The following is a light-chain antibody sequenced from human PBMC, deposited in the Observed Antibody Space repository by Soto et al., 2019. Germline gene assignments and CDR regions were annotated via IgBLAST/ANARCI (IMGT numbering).Light chain of an antibody. CDR3: QQYNNWPKT. J-gene: IGKJ1*01. CDR1: QSVSSN. Sequence: EIVLIQSLAILSVSTGVTATLSCRASQSVSSNLAWYQQKPGHAHRLLIYGASTRATGIPARFSGSGSGTEFTLTISSLQSENFAFDYCQQYNNWPKTVGQGTKV. CDR2: GAS. V-gene: IGKV3-15*01.